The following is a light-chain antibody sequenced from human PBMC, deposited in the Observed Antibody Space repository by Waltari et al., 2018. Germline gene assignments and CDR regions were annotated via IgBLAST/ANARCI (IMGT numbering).Light chain of an antibody. V-gene: IGKV3-20*01. CDR2: AAS. CDR1: QSVSKY. J-gene: IGKJ1*01. CDR3: QNHERLPAT. Sequence: EVVLTQSPGTLSLSQWERATLSCRASQSVSKYLAWYQQRPGQAPRLLIYAASTRATGVPDRFSGSGFGTDFSLTISRLEPEDFAVYYCQNHERLPATFGQGTKVEIK.